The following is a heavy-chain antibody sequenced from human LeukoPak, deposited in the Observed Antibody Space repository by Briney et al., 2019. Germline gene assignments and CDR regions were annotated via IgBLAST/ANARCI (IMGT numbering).Heavy chain of an antibody. CDR3: ARQSSNGDFDY. D-gene: IGHD4-11*01. CDR1: GYTFTTYW. J-gene: IGHJ4*02. CDR2: IYPGDSHT. V-gene: IGHV5-51*01. Sequence: GQSLQISCPGSGYTFTTYWIGWVRQMPDKGLEWMGIIYPGDSHTRNSPSFQGQVTISADKSMSTAYLQWSSLKASDTAMYYCARQSSNGDFDYWGQGTLVTVSS.